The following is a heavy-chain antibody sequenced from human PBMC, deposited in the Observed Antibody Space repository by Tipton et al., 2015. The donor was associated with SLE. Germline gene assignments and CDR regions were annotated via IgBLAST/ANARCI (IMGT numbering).Heavy chain of an antibody. Sequence: TLSLMCTVSGASISSTSYYWGWIRQAPGKGLEWIGSIYNSGNTYYNASLKSRVTISVDTSKNQFSLRLSSVSAADTAVYYCARHVDPTDYYYYAVDVWGQGTTVTVSS. V-gene: IGHV4-39*07. CDR1: GASISSTSYY. CDR2: IYNSGNT. CDR3: ARHVDPTDYYYYAVDV. J-gene: IGHJ6*02.